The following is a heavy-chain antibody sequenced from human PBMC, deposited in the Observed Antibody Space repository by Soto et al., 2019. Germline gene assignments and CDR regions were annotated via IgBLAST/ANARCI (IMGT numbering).Heavy chain of an antibody. CDR1: GYTFTSYA. CDR3: ARPSPPVAGTFDY. CDR2: INAGNGNT. J-gene: IGHJ4*02. Sequence: ASVKVSCKASGYTFTSYAMHWVRQAPGQRLEWMGWINAGNGNTKYSQKFQGRVTITRDTSASTAYMELSSLRSEDTAVYYCARPSPPVAGTFDYWGQGTLVTVS. V-gene: IGHV1-3*01. D-gene: IGHD6-19*01.